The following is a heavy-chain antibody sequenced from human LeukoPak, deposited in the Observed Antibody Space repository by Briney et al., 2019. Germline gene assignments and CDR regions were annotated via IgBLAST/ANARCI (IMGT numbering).Heavy chain of an antibody. CDR2: ISGSGDST. J-gene: IGHJ5*02. D-gene: IGHD6-6*01. CDR3: AKDKYSSSSDWFDP. Sequence: GGSLRLSCAASGFTFSSYAMSSVRQAPGKGLEWVSAISGSGDSTYYADSVKGRFTISRDNSKNTLYLQMNSLRAEDTAVYYCAKDKYSSSSDWFDPWGQGTLVTVSS. CDR1: GFTFSSYA. V-gene: IGHV3-23*01.